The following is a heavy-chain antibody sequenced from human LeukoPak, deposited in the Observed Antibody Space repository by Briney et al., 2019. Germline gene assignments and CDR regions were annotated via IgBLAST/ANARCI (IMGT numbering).Heavy chain of an antibody. J-gene: IGHJ4*02. Sequence: GESLKISCAASGFTFSSYSMNWVRQAPGKGLEWVSSISSSSSYIYYADSVKGRFTISRDNAKNSLYLQMNSLRAEDTAVYYCASLTDIEAGAVRYWGQGTLVTVSS. CDR2: ISSSSSYI. D-gene: IGHD1-26*01. CDR1: GFTFSSYS. CDR3: ASLTDIEAGAVRY. V-gene: IGHV3-21*01.